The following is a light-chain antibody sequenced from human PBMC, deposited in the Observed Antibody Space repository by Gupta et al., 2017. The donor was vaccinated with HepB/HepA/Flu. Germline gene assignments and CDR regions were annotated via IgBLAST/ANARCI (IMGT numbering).Light chain of an antibody. CDR1: QSINTY. V-gene: IGKV1-39*01. Sequence: DIQMTPSSSSLSTSVGDRVTITCRASQSINTYLNWFQQKPGQAPNLLIYAASSLQSGVPSRFSGSGSGSEFTLTISSLQPEDFATYYCQQTYISPKTFGQGTKVEIK. CDR2: AAS. J-gene: IGKJ1*01. CDR3: QQTYISPKT.